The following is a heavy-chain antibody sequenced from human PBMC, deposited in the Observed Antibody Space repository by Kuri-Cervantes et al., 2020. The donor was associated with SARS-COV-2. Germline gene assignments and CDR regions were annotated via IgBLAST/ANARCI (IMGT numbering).Heavy chain of an antibody. CDR1: GGTFSSYA. CDR2: IIPIFGTA. J-gene: IGHJ4*02. Sequence: SVKVSCKASGGTFSSYAISWVRQAPGQELEWMGGIIPIFGTANYAQKFQGRVTITADKSTSTAYMELSSLRSEDTAVYYCARDNVEGYYDSSGYSIWGQGTLVTVSS. D-gene: IGHD3-22*01. V-gene: IGHV1-69*06. CDR3: ARDNVEGYYDSSGYSI.